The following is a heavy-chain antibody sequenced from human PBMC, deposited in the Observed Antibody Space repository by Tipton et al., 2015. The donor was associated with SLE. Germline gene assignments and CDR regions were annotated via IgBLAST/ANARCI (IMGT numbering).Heavy chain of an antibody. CDR3: ARSQGAPVLANDI. Sequence: QVQLVQSGAEVKKPGASVKVSCRASGYTFTSYAMNWVRQAPGQGPEWMGWINTNTGTPTYAQDYTGRFVFSLDTSVSTAYLQINSLKAEDSAVFYCARSQGAPVLANDIWGQGTMITVSS. V-gene: IGHV7-4-1*02. D-gene: IGHD2/OR15-2a*01. CDR2: INTNTGTP. J-gene: IGHJ3*02. CDR1: GYTFTSYA.